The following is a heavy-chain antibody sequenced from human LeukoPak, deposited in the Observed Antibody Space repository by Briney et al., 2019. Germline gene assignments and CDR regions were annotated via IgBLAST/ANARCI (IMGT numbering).Heavy chain of an antibody. Sequence: PGGSLRLSCAASGFTFSNYGMHWVRQAPGKGLEWVAVIWYDGSNKYYGDSVKGRFIISRDNAKNTLYLQMNSLRAEDTAVYYCTRPESSSSLACDHWGQGTLVTVSS. CDR2: IWYDGSNK. CDR3: TRPESSSSLACDH. D-gene: IGHD2-2*01. CDR1: GFTFSNYG. J-gene: IGHJ4*02. V-gene: IGHV3-33*01.